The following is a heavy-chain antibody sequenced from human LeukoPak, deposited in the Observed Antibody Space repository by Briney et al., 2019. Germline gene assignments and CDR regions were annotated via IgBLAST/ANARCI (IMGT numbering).Heavy chain of an antibody. D-gene: IGHD6-13*01. CDR2: INPNSGGT. V-gene: IGHV1-2*04. CDR3: ARERKGYHNWFDL. Sequence: ASVKVSCKASGYTFTGYYMHWVRQAPGQGLEWMGWINPNSGGTNYAQKVQGWVTMTRDTSISTAYMELSRLRSDDTAVYYCARERKGYHNWFDLLAQGTLVSVSS. CDR1: GYTFTGYY. J-gene: IGHJ5*02.